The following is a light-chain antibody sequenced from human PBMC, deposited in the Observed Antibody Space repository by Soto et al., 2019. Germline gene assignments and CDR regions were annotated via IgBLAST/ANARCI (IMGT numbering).Light chain of an antibody. CDR3: QPYNNWPPIT. J-gene: IGKJ5*01. CDR1: QSVSNN. Sequence: EILMTQSPATLSVSPGERATLSCRASQSVSNNLAWYHQKPGQAPRLLIHYASTRATGIPGRFSGSASGTEFPLTISSLQSEDFALYYCQPYNNWPPITFGQGTRLE. CDR2: YAS. V-gene: IGKV3-15*01.